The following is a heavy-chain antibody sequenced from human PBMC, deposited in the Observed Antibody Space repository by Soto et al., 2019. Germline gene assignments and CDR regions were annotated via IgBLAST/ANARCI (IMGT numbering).Heavy chain of an antibody. CDR2: IHYSGST. D-gene: IGHD2-21*01. Sequence: QVQLQESGPGLVKPSETLSLTCTVPGGSDNIGTYYWSWIRQPPGKGLEWIGFIHYSGSTNSNLSLNGRVTMSVDTSKNQFSLKLTSVNTADTAIYYCTRGGDPYKTGHWGQGTLVTVSS. CDR3: TRGGDPYKTGH. J-gene: IGHJ4*02. V-gene: IGHV4-61*01. CDR1: GGSDNIGTYY.